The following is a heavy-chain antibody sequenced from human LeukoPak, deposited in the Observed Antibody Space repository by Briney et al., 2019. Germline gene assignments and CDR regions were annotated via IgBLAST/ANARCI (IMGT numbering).Heavy chain of an antibody. CDR3: ASLRGGSWPNWFDP. CDR2: IYYSGST. CDR1: GGSISSSSYY. D-gene: IGHD6-13*01. Sequence: KPSETLSLTCTVSGGSISSSSYYWGWIRQPPGKGLEWIGSIYYSGSTYYNPSLKSRVTISVDTSKNQFSLKLSSVTAADTAVYYCASLRGGSWPNWFDPWGQGTLVTVSS. V-gene: IGHV4-39*01. J-gene: IGHJ5*02.